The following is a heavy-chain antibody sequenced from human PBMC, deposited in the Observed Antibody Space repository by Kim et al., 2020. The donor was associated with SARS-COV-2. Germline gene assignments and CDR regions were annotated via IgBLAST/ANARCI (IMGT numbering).Heavy chain of an antibody. CDR1: GYSFTSYW. D-gene: IGHD3-3*01. V-gene: IGHV5-10-1*01. CDR3: ARGYDFWSGDNRFDP. CDR2: IDPGDSYT. J-gene: IGHJ5*02. Sequence: GESLKISCRGSGYSFTSYWINWLRQMPEKGLEWMGRIDPGDSYTNYSPSFQGHVTISADTSISTAYLQWSSLKASATAIYYCARGYDFWSGDNRFDPWGQGTLVTVS.